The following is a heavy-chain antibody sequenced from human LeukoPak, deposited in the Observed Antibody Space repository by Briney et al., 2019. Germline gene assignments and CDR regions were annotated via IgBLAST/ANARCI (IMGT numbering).Heavy chain of an antibody. CDR2: IYHSGST. D-gene: IGHD3-3*01. Sequence: SETLSLTCAVYGGSFSGYYWGWIRQPPGKGLEWIGSIYHSGSTYYNPSLKSRVTISVDTSKNQFSLKLSSVTAADTAVYYCARDLDDFWSGPFDYWGQGTLVTVSS. J-gene: IGHJ4*02. CDR3: ARDLDDFWSGPFDY. CDR1: GGSFSGYY. V-gene: IGHV4-38-2*02.